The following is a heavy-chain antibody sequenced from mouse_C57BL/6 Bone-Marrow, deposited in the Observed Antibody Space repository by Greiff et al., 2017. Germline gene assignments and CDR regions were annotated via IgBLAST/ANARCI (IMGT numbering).Heavy chain of an antibody. J-gene: IGHJ2*01. CDR2: IDPANGDT. Sequence: VQLKQSGAELVRPGASVKLSCTASGFNIKDDYMHWVKQRPEQGLEWIGWIDPANGDTEYASKFQGKATITADTSSNTAYLPLSSLTSEDTAVYYCTTEYPFDYWGQGTTRTVSS. CDR3: TTEYPFDY. D-gene: IGHD2-10*02. V-gene: IGHV14-4*01. CDR1: GFNIKDDY.